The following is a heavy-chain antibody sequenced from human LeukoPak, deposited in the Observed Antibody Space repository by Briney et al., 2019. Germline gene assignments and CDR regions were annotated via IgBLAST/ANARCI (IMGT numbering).Heavy chain of an antibody. CDR1: GGTFSSYA. V-gene: IGHV1-69*01. J-gene: IGHJ4*02. CDR3: ATQPQYCSSTSCYSDY. CDR2: IIPIFGTA. D-gene: IGHD2-2*01. Sequence: SVKVSCKASGGTFSSYAISWVRQSPGQGLEWMGGIIPIFGTANYAQKFQGRVTITADESTSTAYMELSSLRSEDTAVYYCATQPQYCSSTSCYSDYWGQGTLVTVSS.